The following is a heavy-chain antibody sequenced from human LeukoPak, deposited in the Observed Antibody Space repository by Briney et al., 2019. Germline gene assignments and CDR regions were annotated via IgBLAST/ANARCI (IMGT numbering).Heavy chain of an antibody. CDR1: GYTFSDYA. CDR3: ARGSTSDWPLDH. CDR2: IDAGNGNT. J-gene: IGHJ4*02. Sequence: VASVKVSCKASGYTFSDYAIHWVRQAPGQRLEWMGWIDAGNGNTRYSQKFQGRVTITRDTSTSTAYIELRSLRSEDTAMYYCARGSTSDWPLDHWGQETLVTISS. D-gene: IGHD2-2*01. V-gene: IGHV1-3*01.